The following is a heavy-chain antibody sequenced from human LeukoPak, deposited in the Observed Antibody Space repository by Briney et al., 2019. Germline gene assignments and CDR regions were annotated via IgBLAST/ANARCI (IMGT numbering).Heavy chain of an antibody. Sequence: ASVKVSCKAFGYSFTGYHLHWVRQAPRQGLEWMGWVNPKTVCTNYARKFQGRVTMTRDTSINTVNRELSRLTYDDTAVYYCAREFSSKLEWLAYVTGDDAFDVWGQGTMITVS. D-gene: IGHD3-3*01. CDR1: GYSFTGYH. CDR2: VNPKTVCT. CDR3: AREFSSKLEWLAYVTGDDAFDV. J-gene: IGHJ3*01. V-gene: IGHV1-2*02.